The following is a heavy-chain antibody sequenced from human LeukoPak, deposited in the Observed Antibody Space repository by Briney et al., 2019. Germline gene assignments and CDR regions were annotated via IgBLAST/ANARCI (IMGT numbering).Heavy chain of an antibody. Sequence: ASVKVSCKASGYTFTSYYMHWVRQAPGQGLEWMGIINPSGGSTSYAQKFQGRVTMTRDTSTSTVYMELSSLRSEDTAVYYCATGALLLGFGELDLGYWGQGTLVTVSS. CDR1: GYTFTSYY. V-gene: IGHV1-46*01. D-gene: IGHD3-10*01. CDR3: ATGALLLGFGELDLGY. CDR2: INPSGGST. J-gene: IGHJ4*02.